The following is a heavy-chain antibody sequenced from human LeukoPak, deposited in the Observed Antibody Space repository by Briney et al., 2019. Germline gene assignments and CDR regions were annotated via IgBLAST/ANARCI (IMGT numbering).Heavy chain of an antibody. CDR2: INSDGRRT. Sequence: SGGSLRLSCAASGFTFSSYWMHWVRQVPGRGLVWVSHINSDGRRTNSADSVKGRFTISRDNSKNTLFLQMNSLRAEDTAVYYCGRVYCGGNCYSPPLPDYWGQGTLVTVSS. J-gene: IGHJ4*02. CDR3: GRVYCGGNCYSPPLPDY. CDR1: GFTFSSYW. D-gene: IGHD2-21*02. V-gene: IGHV3-74*01.